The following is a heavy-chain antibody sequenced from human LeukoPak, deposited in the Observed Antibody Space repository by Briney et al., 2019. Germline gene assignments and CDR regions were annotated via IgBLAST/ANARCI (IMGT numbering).Heavy chain of an antibody. D-gene: IGHD3-22*01. J-gene: IGHJ4*02. CDR3: ARAGGYYYDSSGYYLRY. CDR1: GYTFTGYY. V-gene: IGHV1-2*02. Sequence: ASVKVSCKASGYTFTGYYMHWVRQAPGQGLVWMGWINPNSGGTNYAQKFQGRVTMTRDTSISTAYMELSRLRSDDTAVYYCARAGGYYYDSSGYYLRYWGQGTLVTVSS. CDR2: INPNSGGT.